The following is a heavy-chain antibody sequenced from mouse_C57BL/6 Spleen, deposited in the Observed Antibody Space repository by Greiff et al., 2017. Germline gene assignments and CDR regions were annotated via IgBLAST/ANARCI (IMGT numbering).Heavy chain of an antibody. CDR2: INPGSGGT. CDR3: ARRMDDPDY. J-gene: IGHJ2*01. D-gene: IGHD2-3*01. Sequence: VKLQESGAELVRPGTSVKVSCKASGYAFTNYLIEWVKQRPGQGLEWIGVINPGSGGTNYNEKFKGKATLTADKSSSTTYMQLSSLTSEDSAVYFCARRMDDPDYWGQGTTLTVSS. CDR1: GYAFTNYL. V-gene: IGHV1-54*01.